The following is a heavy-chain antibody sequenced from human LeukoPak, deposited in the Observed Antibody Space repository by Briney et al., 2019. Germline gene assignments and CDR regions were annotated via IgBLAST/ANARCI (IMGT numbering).Heavy chain of an antibody. J-gene: IGHJ4*02. Sequence: GASLQISCKGSGSIFTSYWIGWVRQMPGKGLEWMGIIYPGDSDTRYSPSFQGQVTISADKSISAAYLQWSSLKASDTAMYYCARQYSISWYVFDYWGQGTLVTVSS. D-gene: IGHD6-13*01. CDR1: GSIFTSYW. CDR3: ARQYSISWYVFDY. V-gene: IGHV5-51*01. CDR2: IYPGDSDT.